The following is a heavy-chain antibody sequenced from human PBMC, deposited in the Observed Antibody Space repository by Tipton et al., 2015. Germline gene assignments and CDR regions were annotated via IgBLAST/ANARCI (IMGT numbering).Heavy chain of an antibody. V-gene: IGHV3-7*01. D-gene: IGHD3-10*01. Sequence: SLRLSCAASGSTFSRYWMSWVRQTPGKGLEWVGQIKNDGSNKYYLDSMEGRFSISRDNAKNSLYLQMNTLRAEDTGVYYCARDVNGGYYDVWGQGTTVTVSP. J-gene: IGHJ3*01. CDR2: IKNDGSNK. CDR1: GSTFSRYW. CDR3: ARDVNGGYYDV.